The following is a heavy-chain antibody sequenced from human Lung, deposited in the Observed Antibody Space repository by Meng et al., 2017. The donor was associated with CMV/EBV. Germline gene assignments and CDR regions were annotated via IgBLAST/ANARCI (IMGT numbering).Heavy chain of an antibody. D-gene: IGHD3-3*01. CDR3: ARDHDYDFWSGFVDD. V-gene: IGHV3-64*02. CDR1: GFTFSSYA. CDR2: ISSNGGST. Sequence: GGSLRLXCAASGFTFSSYAMHWVRQAPGKGLEYVSAISSNGGSTYYADSVKGRFTISRDNSKNTLYLQMGSLRAEDMAVYYCARDHDYDFWSGFVDDWGQGXLVTVSS. J-gene: IGHJ4*02.